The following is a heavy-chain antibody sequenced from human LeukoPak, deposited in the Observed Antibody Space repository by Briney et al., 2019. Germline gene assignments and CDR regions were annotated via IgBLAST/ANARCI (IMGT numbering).Heavy chain of an antibody. CDR1: GFTFSGFW. CDR2: INSDGSEG. J-gene: IGHJ3*01. Sequence: GGSLRLSCAVSGFTFSGFWMSWSRQAPGKGLEWVASINSDGSEGYYADVVKGRFTICRDNAKNSLNLQINSLRAEDTAVYYCARSSYSSSSSVWGQGTMVTVSS. D-gene: IGHD6-6*01. V-gene: IGHV3-7*03. CDR3: ARSSYSSSSSV.